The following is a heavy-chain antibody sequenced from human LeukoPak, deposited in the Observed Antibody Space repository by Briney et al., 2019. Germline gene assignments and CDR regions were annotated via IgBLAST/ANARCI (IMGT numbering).Heavy chain of an antibody. CDR1: GFTFSDYY. Sequence: GGSLRLSCAASGFTFSDYYMSWIRQAPGKGLEWVSYISSSGSTIYYADSVKGRFTISRDNAKNSLYLQMNSLRAEDTALYYCAKRVEYSSSSGGYFDYWGQGTLVTVSS. CDR3: AKRVEYSSSSGGYFDY. CDR2: ISSSGSTI. J-gene: IGHJ4*03. D-gene: IGHD6-6*01. V-gene: IGHV3-11*01.